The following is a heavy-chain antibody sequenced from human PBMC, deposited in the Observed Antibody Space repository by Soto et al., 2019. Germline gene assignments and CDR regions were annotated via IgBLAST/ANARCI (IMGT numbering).Heavy chain of an antibody. Sequence: QVQLVQSGADVKKPGTSVKVSCKASGYSFTNYCMYWVRQAPGQGLEGMGMINPRTGSTRYAQKLEDRVTMTRKTSTSTGYMELSTVFSADTAVYCCARDGRLLTARGQEDLWGPGTLVTVSS. D-gene: IGHD2-15*01. J-gene: IGHJ2*01. CDR2: INPRTGST. V-gene: IGHV1-46*04. CDR3: ARDGRLLTARGQEDL. CDR1: GYSFTNYC.